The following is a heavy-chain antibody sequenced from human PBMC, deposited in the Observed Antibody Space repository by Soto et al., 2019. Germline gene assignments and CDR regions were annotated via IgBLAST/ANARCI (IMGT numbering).Heavy chain of an antibody. CDR2: IYYSGST. CDR3: ACSPEGRSSGWFIAY. V-gene: IGHV4-61*01. Sequence: SETLSLTCTVSGGSVSSGSYYWSWIRQPPGKGLEWIGYIYYSGSTNYNPSLKSRVTISVDTSKNQFSLKLSSVTAADTAVYYCACSPEGRSSGWFIAYWGQGSLDTVSS. J-gene: IGHJ4*02. CDR1: GGSVSSGSYY. D-gene: IGHD6-19*01.